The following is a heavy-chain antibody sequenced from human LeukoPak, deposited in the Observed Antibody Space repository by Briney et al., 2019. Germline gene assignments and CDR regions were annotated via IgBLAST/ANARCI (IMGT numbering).Heavy chain of an antibody. CDR2: MNPNSGNT. V-gene: IGHV1-8*01. D-gene: IGHD3-3*01. J-gene: IGHJ6*02. CDR1: GHTFTSYD. CDR3: ARGKALRFLEWFPRRGMDV. Sequence: ASVKVSCKASGHTFTSYDINWVRQATGQGLEWMGWMNPNSGNTGYAQKFQGRVTMTRNTSISTAYMELSSLRSEDTAVYYCARGKALRFLEWFPRRGMDVWGQGTTVTVSS.